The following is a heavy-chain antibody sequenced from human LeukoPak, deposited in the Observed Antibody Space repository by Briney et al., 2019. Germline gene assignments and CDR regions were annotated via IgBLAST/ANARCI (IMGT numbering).Heavy chain of an antibody. Sequence: TSETLSLTCAVSDDSFSSHYWTWIRQPPGKGLEWIGYISYIGTTNYNPSLKSRVTIPIDTSKNQFSLKLSSVTAADTAVYYCARDLVTVTKGFDIWGQGTMVSVSS. V-gene: IGHV4-59*11. CDR3: ARDLVTVTKGFDI. CDR2: ISYIGTT. CDR1: DDSFSSHY. J-gene: IGHJ3*02. D-gene: IGHD4-17*01.